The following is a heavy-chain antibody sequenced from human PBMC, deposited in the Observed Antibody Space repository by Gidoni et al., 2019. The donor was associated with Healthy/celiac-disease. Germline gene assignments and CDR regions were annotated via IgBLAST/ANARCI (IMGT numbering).Heavy chain of an antibody. Sequence: QLQLQASGPGLVKPSETLSLTCTVSGGSISSSSYYWGWLRQPPGKGLEWIGSIYYSGSTYYNPSLKRRVTISVDTSKNQFSLKLSSVTAADTAVYYCARRGAARIVSSAFDYWGQGTLVTVSS. CDR2: IYYSGST. J-gene: IGHJ4*02. V-gene: IGHV4-39*01. D-gene: IGHD6-6*01. CDR3: ARRGAARIVSSAFDY. CDR1: GGSISSSSYY.